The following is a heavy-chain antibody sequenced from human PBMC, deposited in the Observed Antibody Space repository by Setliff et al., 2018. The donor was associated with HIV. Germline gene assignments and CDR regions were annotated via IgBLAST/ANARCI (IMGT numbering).Heavy chain of an antibody. J-gene: IGHJ4*02. CDR3: ARMSISASVYFDY. CDR1: GGSISSGDYY. Sequence: TLSLTCTVSGGSISSGDYYWSWIRQPPGKGLEWIGYIYYSGSTYYNPSLKSRVTISVDTSKNQFSLKLSSVTAADTALYFCARMSISASVYFDYWGQGTLVTVSS. CDR2: IYYSGST. V-gene: IGHV4-30-4*08. D-gene: IGHD2-2*01.